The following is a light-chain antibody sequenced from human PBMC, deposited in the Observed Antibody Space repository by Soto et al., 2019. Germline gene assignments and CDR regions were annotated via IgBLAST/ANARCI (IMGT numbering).Light chain of an antibody. J-gene: IGKJ5*01. V-gene: IGKV1-39*01. Sequence: DIQMTQSPSSLSASVGDRVTITCRASQSISSYLNWYQQKPGKAPKLLIYDASALPRGVPSRFSGSGSGTDFTLTISRLEPEDFAVYYCQQYGNSPITFGQGTRLEIK. CDR3: QQYGNSPIT. CDR1: QSISSY. CDR2: DAS.